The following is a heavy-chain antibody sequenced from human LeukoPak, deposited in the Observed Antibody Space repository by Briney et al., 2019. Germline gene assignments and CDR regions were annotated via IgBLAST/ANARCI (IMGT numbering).Heavy chain of an antibody. CDR2: IKQDGSEK. CDR3: AGGLHPNTGYYDVGF. D-gene: IGHD1-26*01. CDR1: GFIFSNYW. V-gene: IGHV3-7*05. Sequence: PGGSLTLSCAASGFIFSNYWMSWVRQAPGKGLEWVANIKQDGSEKFYADSVKGRFTISRGNAKNSLYLQMNSLRAEDTAVYFCAGGLHPNTGYYDVGFWGQGTLVTVSS. J-gene: IGHJ4*02.